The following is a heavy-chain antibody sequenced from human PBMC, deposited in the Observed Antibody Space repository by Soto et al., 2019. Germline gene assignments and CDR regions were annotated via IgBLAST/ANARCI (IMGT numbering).Heavy chain of an antibody. V-gene: IGHV3-7*03. D-gene: IGHD4-4*01. CDR3: VRYWCVEAHYKRLDY. CDR1: GFTFSSYW. CDR2: IKQDGSEK. Sequence: GGYLGLSCAASGFTFSSYWMSWVRQAPGKGLEWVAIIKQDGSEKYYVDSVKGRFTISRDNAKNSLFLQMNSLRAEDTAVYYCVRYWCVEAHYKRLDYWGQGTRVIVSS. J-gene: IGHJ4*02.